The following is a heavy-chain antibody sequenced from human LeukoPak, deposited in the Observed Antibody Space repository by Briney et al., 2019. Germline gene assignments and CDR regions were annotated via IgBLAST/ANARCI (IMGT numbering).Heavy chain of an antibody. D-gene: IGHD3-3*01. CDR2: IYYSGST. V-gene: IGHV4-59*01. CDR3: ARDSVGPPAGYDFWSGYYRGFDP. J-gene: IGHJ5*02. Sequence: SETLSLTYTVSGDSISSYYWSWIRQPPGKGLEWIGYIYYSGSTNYNPSLKSRVTISVDTSKNQFSLKLSSVTAADTAVYYCARDSVGPPAGYDFWSGYYRGFDPWGQGTLVTVSS. CDR1: GDSISSYY.